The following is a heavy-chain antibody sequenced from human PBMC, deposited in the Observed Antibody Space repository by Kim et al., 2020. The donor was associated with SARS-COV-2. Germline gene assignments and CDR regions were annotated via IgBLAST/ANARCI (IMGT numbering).Heavy chain of an antibody. CDR2: IIPIFGTA. Sequence: SVKVSCKASGGTFSSYAISWVRQAPGQGLEWMGGIIPIFGTANYAQKFQGRVTITADESTSTAYMELSSLRSEDTAVYYCASSREGVLSSSSWYNWFDPWGQGTLVTVSS. J-gene: IGHJ5*02. CDR1: GGTFSSYA. V-gene: IGHV1-69*13. CDR3: ASSREGVLSSSSWYNWFDP. D-gene: IGHD6-13*01.